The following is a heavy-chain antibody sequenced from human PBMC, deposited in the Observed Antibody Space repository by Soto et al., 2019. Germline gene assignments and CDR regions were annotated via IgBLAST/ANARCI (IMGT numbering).Heavy chain of an antibody. J-gene: IGHJ4*02. Sequence: VQLLESGGGLVQPGGSLRLSCAASGFTFSNYAMYWVRQAPGKGLEWVTVISSDGTNTYYTDSVRGRFTFSRDNSKNTLYLQMNSLRAEDTAVYYCARSGGSGYLDYWGQGTLVTVSS. D-gene: IGHD2-15*01. CDR3: ARSGGSGYLDY. V-gene: IGHV3-30-3*01. CDR1: GFTFSNYA. CDR2: ISSDGTNT.